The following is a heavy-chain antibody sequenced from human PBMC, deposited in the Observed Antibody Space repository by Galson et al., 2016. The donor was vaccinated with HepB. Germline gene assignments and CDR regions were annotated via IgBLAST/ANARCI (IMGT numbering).Heavy chain of an antibody. CDR1: GGTFSSYA. CDR3: AKGRTASGGNGNYYYYGMDV. CDR2: IITAFGKI. Sequence: SVKVSCKASGGTFSSYAISWVRQVPGQGLEWMGGIITAFGKINYAQKIQVRVTITADETTSTANMELSSLTSEDMDVYYCAKGRTASGGNGNYYYYGMDVWGQGTTVTVSS. V-gene: IGHV1-69*13. J-gene: IGHJ6*02. D-gene: IGHD4-23*01.